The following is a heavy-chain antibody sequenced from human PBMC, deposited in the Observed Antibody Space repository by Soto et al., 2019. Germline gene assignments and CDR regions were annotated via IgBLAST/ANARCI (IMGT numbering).Heavy chain of an antibody. CDR3: ARERSYSYSGYFYX. Sequence: KPSETLSVTCTVSGGSMDRSYWSWVRQSPGKGLEWIGYIFYSGTTNYNPSLKSRVTISVDTSKNQFSLQLTSVTAADTGVYFCARERSYSYSGYFYXWGQGTQVTVSX. J-gene: IGHJ4*02. CDR1: GGSMDRSY. CDR2: IFYSGTT. D-gene: IGHD4-4*01. V-gene: IGHV4-59*01.